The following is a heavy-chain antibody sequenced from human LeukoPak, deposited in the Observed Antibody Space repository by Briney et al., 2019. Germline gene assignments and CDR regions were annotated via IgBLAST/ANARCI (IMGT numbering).Heavy chain of an antibody. CDR2: IKTKTDGGTT. D-gene: IGHD7-27*01. Sequence: GGSLRLSCAASGFTFSNAWMSWVRQAAGEGLEWVGRIKTKTDGGTTDFAAPVKGRFSISRDDSKNTLYLQMNSLKTEDTAVYYCGTGSAFDIWGQGTLVTVSS. J-gene: IGHJ3*02. CDR3: GTGSAFDI. CDR1: GFTFSNAW. V-gene: IGHV3-15*01.